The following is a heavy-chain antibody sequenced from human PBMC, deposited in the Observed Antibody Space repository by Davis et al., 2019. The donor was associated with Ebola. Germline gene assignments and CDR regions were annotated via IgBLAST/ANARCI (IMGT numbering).Heavy chain of an antibody. V-gene: IGHV3-33*01. CDR3: ARDPVTATAYYFDY. D-gene: IGHD4-11*01. CDR1: GFTFSSYG. CDR2: IWYDGSNK. J-gene: IGHJ4*02. Sequence: GESLKISCAASGFTFSSYGMHWVRQAPGKGLEWVAVIWYDGSNKYYADSVKGRFTISRDNSKNTLFLQMNSLRAEDTAVYYCARDPVTATAYYFDYWGQGTLVTVSS.